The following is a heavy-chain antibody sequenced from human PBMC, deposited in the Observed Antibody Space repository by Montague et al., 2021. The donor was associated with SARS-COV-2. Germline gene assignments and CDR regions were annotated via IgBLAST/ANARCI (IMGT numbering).Heavy chain of an antibody. V-gene: IGHV4-39*01. CDR1: GDSISSGYFY. Sequence: SETLSLIYTVSGDSISSGYFYWGWIRQPPGKGLEWVGTIHYSGITYYNPSLKSRVTISVDTSRNQFSLKLSSVTAADTAIYYCARHLAISGPAAVSDYWGQGTLVTVSS. CDR2: IHYSGIT. J-gene: IGHJ4*02. D-gene: IGHD2-2*01. CDR3: ARHLAISGPAAVSDY.